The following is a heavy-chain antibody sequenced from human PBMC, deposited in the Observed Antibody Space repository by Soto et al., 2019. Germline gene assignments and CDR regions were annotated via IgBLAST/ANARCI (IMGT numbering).Heavy chain of an antibody. D-gene: IGHD2-15*01. V-gene: IGHV1-3*01. CDR1: GYTFTSYA. CDR2: INAGNGNT. J-gene: IGHJ6*02. Sequence: GASVKVSCKASGYTFTSYAMHWVRQAPGQRLEWMGWINAGNGNTKYSQKFQGRVTITRDTSASTAYMELSSLRSEDTAVYYCARDLHEIVVVVAATYGMDVWGQGTTVTVSS. CDR3: ARDLHEIVVVVAATYGMDV.